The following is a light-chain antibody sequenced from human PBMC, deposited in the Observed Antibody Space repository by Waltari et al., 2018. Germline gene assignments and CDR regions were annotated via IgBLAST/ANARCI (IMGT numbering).Light chain of an antibody. CDR3: QNHERLPAM. Sequence: EIVLTQSPGTLSLSPGERATLSCRASQSISRYLAWYQQKPGQAPRLLIYAASSRATGLPDRFSGSGSGTDFSLTISRLEPEDFAVYYCQNHERLPAMFGQGTKVEIK. V-gene: IGKV3-20*01. CDR2: AAS. CDR1: QSISRY. J-gene: IGKJ1*01.